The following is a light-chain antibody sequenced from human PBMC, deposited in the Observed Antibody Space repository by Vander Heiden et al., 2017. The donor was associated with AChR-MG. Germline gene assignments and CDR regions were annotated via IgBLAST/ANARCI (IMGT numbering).Light chain of an antibody. V-gene: IGLV1-44*01. J-gene: IGLJ2*01. Sequence: QSVLAQPPSVSGTPGQRFPISCSGSSSNIGSNAVNWYQHIPGTAPKLLIYNNNQRPSGVPDRFSGSKSGTSASLAISGLQSADEADYYCAAGDDSLNPVIFGGGTKLTVL. CDR2: NNN. CDR1: SSNIGSNA. CDR3: AAGDDSLNPVI.